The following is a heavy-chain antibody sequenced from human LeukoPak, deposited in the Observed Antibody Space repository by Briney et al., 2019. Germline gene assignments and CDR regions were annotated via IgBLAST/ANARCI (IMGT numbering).Heavy chain of an antibody. V-gene: IGHV4-34*01. CDR2: INHSGST. Sequence: PSETLSLTCAVYGGSFSGYYWSWIRQPPGKGLEWIGEINHSGSTNYNPSLKSRVTISVDTSKNQFSLKLSSVTAADTAVYYCARSFTPSFDYWGLGTLVTVSS. J-gene: IGHJ4*02. CDR1: GGSFSGYY. CDR3: ARSFTPSFDY.